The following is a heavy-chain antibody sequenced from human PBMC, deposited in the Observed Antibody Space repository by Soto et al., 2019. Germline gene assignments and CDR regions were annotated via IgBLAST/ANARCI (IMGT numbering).Heavy chain of an antibody. J-gene: IGHJ4*02. V-gene: IGHV3-21*01. CDR3: ARAHTADSSSWYGY. CDR1: GFTFSSYG. CDR2: ISSSSSYI. Sequence: GGSLRLSCAASGFTFSSYGMNWVRQAPGKGLEWVSSISSSSSYIYYADSVKGRFTISRDNAKNSLYLQMNSLRAEDTAVYYCARAHTADSSSWYGYWGQGTLVTVSS. D-gene: IGHD6-13*01.